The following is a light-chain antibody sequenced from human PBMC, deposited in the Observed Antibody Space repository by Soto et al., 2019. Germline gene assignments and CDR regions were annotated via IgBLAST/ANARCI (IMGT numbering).Light chain of an antibody. Sequence: DIQMTQSPSSLSASVGDRVSITCQAGQGINNYLNWYQQKPGKAPKLLIYDASNLDTGVPSRFTSSVSGGNFTLPIRSQKFVVVVPYYFQQYVSHLITFGQGTRMEI. CDR2: DAS. J-gene: IGKJ5*01. V-gene: IGKV1-33*01. CDR3: QQYVSHLIT. CDR1: QGINNY.